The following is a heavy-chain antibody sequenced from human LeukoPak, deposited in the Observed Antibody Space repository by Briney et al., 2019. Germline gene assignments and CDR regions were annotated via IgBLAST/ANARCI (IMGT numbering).Heavy chain of an antibody. CDR3: ASECSGGSCYLFAVGGSSNY. D-gene: IGHD2-15*01. Sequence: GGSLRLSCAASGFTFSSYAMSWVRQAPGKGLEWVSAISGSGGSTYYADSVKGRFTISRDNSKNTLYLQMNSLRAEDTAVYYCASECSGGSCYLFAVGGSSNYWGQGTLVTVSS. V-gene: IGHV3-23*01. J-gene: IGHJ4*02. CDR1: GFTFSSYA. CDR2: ISGSGGST.